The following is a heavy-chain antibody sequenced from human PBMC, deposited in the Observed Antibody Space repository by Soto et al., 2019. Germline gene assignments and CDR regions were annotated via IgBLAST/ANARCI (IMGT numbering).Heavy chain of an antibody. CDR1: GFTFSSYW. J-gene: IGHJ4*02. CDR3: ARTIVGARGYFDY. CDR2: INSDWSST. Sequence: GGSLRLSCAASGFTFSSYWMHWVRQAPGKGLVWVSRINSDWSSTSYADSVKGRFTISRDNAKNTLYLQMNSLRAVDTAVYYCARTIVGARGYFDYWGQGTLVTVSS. V-gene: IGHV3-74*01. D-gene: IGHD1-26*01.